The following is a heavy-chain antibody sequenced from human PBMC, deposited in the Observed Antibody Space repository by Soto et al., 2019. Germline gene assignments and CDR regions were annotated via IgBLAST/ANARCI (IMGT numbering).Heavy chain of an antibody. CDR2: ISGSGGST. J-gene: IGHJ4*02. CDR3: EKDPDNNGLFDY. V-gene: IGHV3-23*01. Sequence: TVGSLRLPCGASGFNFSSYAMSWVLQDPGKGLEWVSAISGSGGSTYYADSVKGRFTISRDNSKNTLYLQMNSLRAEDTAVYSCEKDPDNNGLFDYWGQGTLVTVSS. D-gene: IGHD1-20*01. CDR1: GFNFSSYA.